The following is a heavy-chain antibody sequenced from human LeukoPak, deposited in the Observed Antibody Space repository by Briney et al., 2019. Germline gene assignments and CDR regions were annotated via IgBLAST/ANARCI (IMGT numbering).Heavy chain of an antibody. J-gene: IGHJ4*02. V-gene: IGHV3-23*01. CDR3: AKDLYSSSWSSLGFIGFDY. CDR2: ISGSRGST. Sequence: GVSLRLSCAASGFTFSTYWMSWVRQAPGKGLEWVSAISGSRGSTYYADSVKGRFTISRDNSKNTLYLQMNSLRAEDTAVYYCAKDLYSSSWSSLGFIGFDYWGQGTLVTVSS. CDR1: GFTFSTYW. D-gene: IGHD6-13*01.